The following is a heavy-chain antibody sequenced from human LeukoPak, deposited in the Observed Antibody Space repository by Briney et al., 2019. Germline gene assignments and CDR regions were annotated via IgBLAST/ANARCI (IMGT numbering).Heavy chain of an antibody. J-gene: IGHJ4*02. CDR1: GYTFTSYY. V-gene: IGHV1-46*01. Sequence: GASVKVSCKASGYTFTSYYMHWVRQAPGQGLEWMGIIDPSGTRKSYAQKFQGRITMTRDTSTSTVYMELSSLRSEDTAVYYCAREFGSRYCTNGVCPNFDYWGQGTLVTVSS. CDR3: AREFGSRYCTNGVCPNFDY. CDR2: IDPSGTRK. D-gene: IGHD2-8*01.